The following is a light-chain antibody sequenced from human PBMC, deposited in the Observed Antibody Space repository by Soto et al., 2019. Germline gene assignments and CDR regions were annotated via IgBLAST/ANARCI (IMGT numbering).Light chain of an antibody. V-gene: IGKV2-28*01. CDR3: HQYGSSPAT. CDR1: QSLLHSNGYNY. J-gene: IGKJ1*01. Sequence: DIVMTQSPLSLPVTPGEPASISCRSSQSLLHSNGYNYLDWYLQKPGQSPQLLIYLGSNRASGVPDRFSGSGSGTDFTLKSSRVEAEDVGVYYCHQYGSSPATFGQGTKVDIK. CDR2: LGS.